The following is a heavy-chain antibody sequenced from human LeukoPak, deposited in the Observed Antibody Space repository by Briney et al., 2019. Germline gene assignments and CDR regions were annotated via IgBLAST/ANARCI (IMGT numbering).Heavy chain of an antibody. J-gene: IGHJ4*02. D-gene: IGHD1-26*01. V-gene: IGHV3-23*01. Sequence: GGSLRLSCAASGFTFSSYAMSWVRQAPGKGLVWVSAISGSGGSTYYADSVKGRFTISRDNSKNTLYLQMNSLRAEDTAVYYCAKDRVVGAALLYYFDYWGQGTLVTVPS. CDR1: GFTFSSYA. CDR2: ISGSGGST. CDR3: AKDRVVGAALLYYFDY.